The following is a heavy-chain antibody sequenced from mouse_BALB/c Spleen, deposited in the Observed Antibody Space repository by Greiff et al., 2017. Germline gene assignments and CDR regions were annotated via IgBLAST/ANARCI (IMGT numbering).Heavy chain of an antibody. Sequence: QVTLKESGPGILQPSQTLSLTCSFSGFSLSTSGMGVSWIRQPSGKGLEWLAHIYWDDDKRYNPSLKSRLTISKDTSRNQVFLKITSVDTADTATYYCARRDYGRGSYYAMDYWGQGTSVTVSS. D-gene: IGHD1-1*01. CDR3: ARRDYGRGSYYAMDY. CDR2: IYWDDDK. J-gene: IGHJ4*01. CDR1: GFSLSTSGMG. V-gene: IGHV8-12*01.